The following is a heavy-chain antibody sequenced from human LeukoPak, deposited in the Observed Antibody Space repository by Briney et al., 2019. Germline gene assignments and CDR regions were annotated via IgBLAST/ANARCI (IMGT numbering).Heavy chain of an antibody. D-gene: IGHD3-22*01. CDR1: GGXFSSYA. CDR2: IIPIFGTA. J-gene: IGHJ4*02. Sequence: PWASVKVSCKASGGXFSSYAISWVRQAPGQGLEWMGGIIPIFGTANYAQKFQGRVTITADESTSTAYMELSSLRSGDTAVYYCARGRSNYYDSSGYYALDYWGQGTLVTVSS. CDR3: ARGRSNYYDSSGYYALDY. V-gene: IGHV1-69*01.